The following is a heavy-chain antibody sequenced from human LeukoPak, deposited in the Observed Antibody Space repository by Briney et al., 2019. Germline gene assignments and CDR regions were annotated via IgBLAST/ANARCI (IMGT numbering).Heavy chain of an antibody. V-gene: IGHV1-69*04. D-gene: IGHD3-16*02. J-gene: IGHJ3*02. CDR2: IIPILGIA. CDR3: ASDMKGYYVWGSYRHDAFDI. Sequence: SVKVSCKASGGTSSTYAISWVRQAPGQGLEWMGRIIPILGIANYAQKFQGRVTITADKSTSTAYMELSSLRSEDTAVYYCASDMKGYYVWGSYRHDAFDIWGQGTMVTVSS. CDR1: GGTSSTYA.